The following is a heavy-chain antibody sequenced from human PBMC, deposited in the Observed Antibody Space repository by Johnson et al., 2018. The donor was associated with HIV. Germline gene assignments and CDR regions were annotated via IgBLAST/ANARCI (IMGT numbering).Heavy chain of an antibody. J-gene: IGHJ3*02. Sequence: QVQLVESGGGLVKPGGSLRLSCAASGFTFSDYYMSWIRQAPGKGLEWVSYISSSGSTIYYADSVKGRFTISRDSSKNTLYLQMNSLRAEDTAVYYCTTDPGEWELLGDGDAFDIWGQGTMVTVSS. CDR1: GFTFSDYY. CDR2: ISSSGSTI. D-gene: IGHD1-26*01. V-gene: IGHV3-11*01. CDR3: TTDPGEWELLGDGDAFDI.